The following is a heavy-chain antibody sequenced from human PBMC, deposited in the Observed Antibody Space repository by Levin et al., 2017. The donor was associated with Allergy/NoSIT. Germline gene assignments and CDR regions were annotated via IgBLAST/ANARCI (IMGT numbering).Heavy chain of an antibody. Sequence: SETLSLTCTVSGGSISSSSYYWGWIRQPPGKGLEWIGSIYYSGSTYYNPSLKSRVTISVDTSKNQFSLKLSSVTAADTAVYYCARHGILTGYPYYFDYWGQGTLVTVSS. CDR3: ARHGILTGYPYYFDY. CDR1: GGSISSSSYY. J-gene: IGHJ4*02. D-gene: IGHD3-9*01. CDR2: IYYSGST. V-gene: IGHV4-39*01.